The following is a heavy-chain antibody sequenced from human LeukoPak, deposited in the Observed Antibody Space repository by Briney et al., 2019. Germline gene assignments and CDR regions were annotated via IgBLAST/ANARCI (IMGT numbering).Heavy chain of an antibody. D-gene: IGHD6-19*01. V-gene: IGHV4-59*10. CDR3: ATYSSGWPFFDY. CDR1: GGSISSYD. CDR2: IYTTGNT. J-gene: IGHJ4*02. Sequence: SETLSLTCTVAGGSISSYDWSWIRQPAGKGLEWIGRIYTTGNTNYHPSLKSRVTMSVDTSKNQFSLKLSSVTAADTAMYYCATYSSGWPFFDYWGPGTLVTVSS.